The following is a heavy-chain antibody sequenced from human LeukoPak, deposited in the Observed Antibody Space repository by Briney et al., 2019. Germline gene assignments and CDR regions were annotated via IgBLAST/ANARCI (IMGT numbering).Heavy chain of an antibody. CDR1: GFTFSNYA. V-gene: IGHV3-74*01. CDR2: INSDGSST. D-gene: IGHD6-13*01. Sequence: GGSLRLSCAASGFTFSNYAMSWVRQAPGKGLVWVSRINSDGSSTSYADSVKGRFTISRDSAKNTLYLQMNSLRAEDTAVYYCARVKYRGYSSSSNDYWGQGTLVTVSS. CDR3: ARVKYRGYSSSSNDY. J-gene: IGHJ4*02.